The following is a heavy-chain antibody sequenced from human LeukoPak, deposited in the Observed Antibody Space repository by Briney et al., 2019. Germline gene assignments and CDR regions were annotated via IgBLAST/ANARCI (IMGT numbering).Heavy chain of an antibody. J-gene: IGHJ4*02. CDR2: IDSDGNIT. Sequence: GGSLRLSCAASGFTFSSYYIHWVRQAPGKGLVWVSRIDSDGNITTYADSVKGRFTISRDNAKNTLYLQMNSLRAEDTAVYYCARISYDSSGYYDYWGQGALVTVSS. CDR1: GFTFSSYY. CDR3: ARISYDSSGYYDY. D-gene: IGHD3-22*01. V-gene: IGHV3-74*01.